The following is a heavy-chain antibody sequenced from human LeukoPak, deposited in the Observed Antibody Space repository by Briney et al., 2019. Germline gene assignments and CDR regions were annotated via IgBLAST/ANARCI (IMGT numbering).Heavy chain of an antibody. CDR1: GGSINSGDYY. J-gene: IGHJ6*02. D-gene: IGHD2-2*01. Sequence: PSETLSLTCTVSGGSINSGDYYWSWIRQPPGKGLEWIGYIYYSGSTYYNPSLKSRVTISVDTSKNLFSLKLSSVTAADTAVYYCARGRGVPAAISGNYGMDVWGQGTTVTVSS. CDR3: ARGRGVPAAISGNYGMDV. V-gene: IGHV4-30-4*01. CDR2: IYYSGST.